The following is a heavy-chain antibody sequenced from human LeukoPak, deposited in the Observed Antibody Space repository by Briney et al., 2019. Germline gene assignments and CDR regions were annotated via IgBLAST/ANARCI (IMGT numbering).Heavy chain of an antibody. D-gene: IGHD1-26*01. CDR2: IYYSGST. CDR3: ARDQRRELPPFDY. Sequence: KTSETLSLTCTVSGGSISSGDYYWSWIRQPPGKGLEWIGYIYYSGSTYYNPSLKSRVTISVDTSKNQFSLKLSSVTAADTAVYCCARDQRRELPPFDYWGQGTLVTVSS. J-gene: IGHJ4*02. V-gene: IGHV4-30-4*08. CDR1: GGSISSGDYY.